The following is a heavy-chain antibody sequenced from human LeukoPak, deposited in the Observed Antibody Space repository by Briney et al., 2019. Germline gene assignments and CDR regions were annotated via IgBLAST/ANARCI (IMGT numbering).Heavy chain of an antibody. D-gene: IGHD3-22*01. J-gene: IGHJ6*03. CDR2: ISAYNGNT. CDR3: ARGAPPYYYDSSGSLYYYYYMDV. V-gene: IGHV1-18*01. CDR1: GYTFTSYG. Sequence: ASVKVSCKASGYTFTSYGISWVRQAPGQGLEWMGWISAYNGNTNYAQKLQGRVTITRNTSISTAYMELSSLRSEDTAVYYCARGAPPYYYDSSGSLYYYYYMDVWGKGTTVTVSS.